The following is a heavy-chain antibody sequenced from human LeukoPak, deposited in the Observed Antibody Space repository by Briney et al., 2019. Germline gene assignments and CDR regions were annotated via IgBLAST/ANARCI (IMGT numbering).Heavy chain of an antibody. J-gene: IGHJ6*02. CDR2: ISYDGSSE. D-gene: IGHD4-17*01. CDR3: AKELYNYGDYGAEGLDV. CDR1: GFTFGNYG. Sequence: GGSLRLSCAVSGFTFGNYGMHWVRQAPGKGLEWVALISYDGSSEYYAGSVKGRFTISRDNSKITVYLQMNSLKAEDTAVYYCAKELYNYGDYGAEGLDVGGQETTVTVS. V-gene: IGHV3-30*18.